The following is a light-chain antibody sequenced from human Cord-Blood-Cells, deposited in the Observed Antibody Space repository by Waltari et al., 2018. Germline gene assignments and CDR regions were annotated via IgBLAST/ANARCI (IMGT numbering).Light chain of an antibody. Sequence: QSALTQPASVSGSPGQSITISCTGTSSDVGGYNYASWYQQHPCKAPKLMIYDVSNRPSGVSNRFSGSKSGNTASLTISGLQAEDEADYYCSSYTSSSWVFGGGTKLTVL. CDR2: DVS. V-gene: IGLV2-14*01. CDR1: SSDVGGYNY. CDR3: SSYTSSSWV. J-gene: IGLJ3*02.